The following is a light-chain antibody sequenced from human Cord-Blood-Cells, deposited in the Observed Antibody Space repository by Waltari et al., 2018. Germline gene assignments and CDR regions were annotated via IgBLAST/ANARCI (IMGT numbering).Light chain of an antibody. V-gene: IGLV3-25*03. CDR2: KDS. Sequence: SYELTQPPSVSVSPGQTARITCSGDALPKKYASWYQQKPGQAPVLVIYKDSERPSGIPERFSGSSSGTTVTLTISGVQAEDEADYYCQSADSSGTYVFGTGTKVTVL. CDR3: QSADSSGTYV. CDR1: ALPKKY. J-gene: IGLJ1*01.